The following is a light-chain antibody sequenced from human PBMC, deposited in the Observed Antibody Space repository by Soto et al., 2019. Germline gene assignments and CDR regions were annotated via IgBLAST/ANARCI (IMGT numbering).Light chain of an antibody. Sequence: EIVLTQSPATLSLSPGERATLSCRASQSVGRYLAWYQQKPGQAPRLLIYDASNRATGIPARFSGSGSGTDLTLTISSLEPEDFALYYCQQRSNSPLTFGGGTKVVNK. CDR2: DAS. V-gene: IGKV3-11*01. CDR3: QQRSNSPLT. J-gene: IGKJ4*01. CDR1: QSVGRY.